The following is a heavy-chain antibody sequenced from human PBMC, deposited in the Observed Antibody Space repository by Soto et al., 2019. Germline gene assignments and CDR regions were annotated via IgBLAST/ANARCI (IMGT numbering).Heavy chain of an antibody. Sequence: SVKVSCKASGGTFSSLDINWVRQAPGQGLEWMGGIIPISETTNYAQIFQGRVSIVADKSTSTAYMELSRLRSEDTAVYYCARALLSHSYDSGGYDSYFNAMDVWGQGTPVTVSS. CDR2: IIPISETT. V-gene: IGHV1-69*06. D-gene: IGHD3-22*01. CDR3: ARALLSHSYDSGGYDSYFNAMDV. CDR1: GGTFSSLD. J-gene: IGHJ6*02.